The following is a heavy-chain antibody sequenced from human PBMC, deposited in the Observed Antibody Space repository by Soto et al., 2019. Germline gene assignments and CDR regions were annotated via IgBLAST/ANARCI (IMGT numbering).Heavy chain of an antibody. J-gene: IGHJ6*02. D-gene: IGHD2-2*01. CDR1: GFSFRNHT. CDR2: ISTGGTYL. V-gene: IGHV3-21*06. Sequence: GGSLRLSCVASGFSFRNHTLVWVRQAPGKGLEWVSYISTGGTYLEYAHSVKGRFTISRDDAAASVFLQMNSLKGDDTAVYYCVKGGEDITSPYGMDVWGQGTTVTVSS. CDR3: VKGGEDITSPYGMDV.